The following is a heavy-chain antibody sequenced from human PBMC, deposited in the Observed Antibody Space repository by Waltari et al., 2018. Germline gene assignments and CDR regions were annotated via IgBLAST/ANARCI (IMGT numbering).Heavy chain of an antibody. CDR3: ARIYGDYVGDVHYYYYGMDV. CDR1: GGSISSSSYY. V-gene: IGHV4-39*07. D-gene: IGHD4-17*01. J-gene: IGHJ6*02. Sequence: QLQLQESGPGLVKPSETLSLTCTVSGGSISSSSYYWGWIRQPPGKGLEWIGSIYYSGSTYYNPSLKSRVTISVDTSKNQFSLKLSSVTAADTAVYYCARIYGDYVGDVHYYYYGMDVWGQGTTVTVSS. CDR2: IYYSGST.